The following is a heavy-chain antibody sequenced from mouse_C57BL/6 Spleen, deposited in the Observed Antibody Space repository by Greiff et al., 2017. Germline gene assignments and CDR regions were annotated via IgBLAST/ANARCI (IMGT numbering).Heavy chain of an antibody. J-gene: IGHJ3*01. Sequence: EVKLQESGPELVKPGASVKMSCKASGYTFTDYNMHWVKQSHGKSLEWIGYINPNNGGTSYNQKFKGKATLTVNKSSSTAYMELRSLTSEDSAVYYCAREGGNYVTWFAYWGQGTLVTVSA. CDR3: AREGGNYVTWFAY. D-gene: IGHD2-1*01. CDR2: INPNNGGT. CDR1: GYTFTDYN. V-gene: IGHV1-22*01.